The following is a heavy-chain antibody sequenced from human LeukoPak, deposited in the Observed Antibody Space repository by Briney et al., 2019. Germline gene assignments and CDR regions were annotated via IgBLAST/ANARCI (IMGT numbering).Heavy chain of an antibody. D-gene: IGHD3-22*01. J-gene: IGHJ2*01. CDR2: ISWNSGSI. CDR1: GFTFDDYA. Sequence: GGSLRLSCAASGFTFDDYAMHWVRQAPGKGLEWVSGISWNSGSIGYADSVKGRFTISRDNAKNSLYLQMNSLRAEDTAVYYCARGSRGYYYDSSGYSLDWYFDLWGRGTLVTVSS. V-gene: IGHV3-9*01. CDR3: ARGSRGYYYDSSGYSLDWYFDL.